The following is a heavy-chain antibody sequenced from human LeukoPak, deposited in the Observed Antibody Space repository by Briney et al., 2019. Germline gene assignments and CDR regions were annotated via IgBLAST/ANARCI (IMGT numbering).Heavy chain of an antibody. CDR2: IYYSGST. CDR1: GGSISSSSYY. J-gene: IGHJ3*02. Sequence: PSETLSLTCTVSGGSISSSSYYWGWIRQPPGKGLEWIGTIYYSGSTYYNPSLKSRVTISVDTSKNQFSLKLISVTAADTAVYYCARDFRPLTALLWTPWAFDIWGQGTMVTVSS. D-gene: IGHD3-9*01. CDR3: ARDFRPLTALLWTPWAFDI. V-gene: IGHV4-39*07.